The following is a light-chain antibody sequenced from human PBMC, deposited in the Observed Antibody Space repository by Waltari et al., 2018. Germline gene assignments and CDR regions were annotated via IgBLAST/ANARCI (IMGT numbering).Light chain of an antibody. CDR3: QQYARSPLT. J-gene: IGKJ4*01. V-gene: IGKV3-20*01. Sequence: ESVLTQSPGTLCLSQGERATLSCRASQSVSSSYLAWYQQKSGQPPRLLIYGASSRATGIPHRFSGSGSGTDFTLTISRLEPEDFAVYYCQQYARSPLTFGGGTKVEIK. CDR2: GAS. CDR1: QSVSSSY.